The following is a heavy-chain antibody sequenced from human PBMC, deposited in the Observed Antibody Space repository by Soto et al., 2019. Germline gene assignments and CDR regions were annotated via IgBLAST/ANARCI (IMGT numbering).Heavy chain of an antibody. D-gene: IGHD2-2*01. V-gene: IGHV4-34*01. J-gene: IGHJ5*02. CDR1: GGSFSGYY. CDR2: INHSGST. CDR3: ARCPEFFVLVEARRWFDP. Sequence: SETLSLTCAVYGGSFSGYYWSWIRQPPGKGLEWIGEINHSGSTNYNPSLKSRVTISVDTSKNQFSLKLSSVTAADTAVYYCARCPEFFVLVEARRWFDPWGQGTLVTVSS.